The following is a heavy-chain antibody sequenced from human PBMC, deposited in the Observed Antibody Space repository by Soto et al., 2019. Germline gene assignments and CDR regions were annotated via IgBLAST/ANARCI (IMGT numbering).Heavy chain of an antibody. Sequence: EVQLVESGGGLVQPGGSLRLSCAASGFTFSSYWMHWVRQAPGKGLVWVSRINSDGSSTSYADSVKGRFTISRDNAKNXLXLXXNSLRAEDTAVYYCASGGYCSSTSCYGSYYYGMDVWGQGTTVTVSS. CDR3: ASGGYCSSTSCYGSYYYGMDV. CDR1: GFTFSSYW. J-gene: IGHJ6*02. CDR2: INSDGSST. D-gene: IGHD2-2*01. V-gene: IGHV3-74*01.